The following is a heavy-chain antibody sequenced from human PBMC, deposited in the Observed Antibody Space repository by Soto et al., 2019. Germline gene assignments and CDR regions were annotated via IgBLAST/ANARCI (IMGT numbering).Heavy chain of an antibody. CDR2: IWYDGSNK. V-gene: IGHV3-33*01. J-gene: IGHJ4*02. Sequence: VQLVESGGGVVQPGRSLRLSCAASGFTFSSYGMHWVRQAPGKGLEWVAVIWYDGSNKYYADSVKGRFTISRDNSKNTLYLQMNSLRAEDTAVYYCARDLERWLQFGLTGFDYWGQGTLVTVSS. CDR3: ARDLERWLQFGLTGFDY. CDR1: GFTFSSYG. D-gene: IGHD5-12*01.